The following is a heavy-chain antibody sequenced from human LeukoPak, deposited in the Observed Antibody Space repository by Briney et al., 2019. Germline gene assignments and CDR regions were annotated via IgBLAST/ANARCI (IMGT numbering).Heavy chain of an antibody. D-gene: IGHD3-22*01. CDR3: ASTLIPYDSSGYYFGYYYYTDV. CDR2: IYTSGST. V-gene: IGHV4-59*10. J-gene: IGHJ6*03. CDR1: GRSFSGYY. Sequence: SETLSLTCAVYGRSFSGYYWSWIRQPAGKGLEWIGRIYTSGSTNYSPSLKSRVTISVDTSKNQFSLKLSSVTAADTAVYYCASTLIPYDSSGYYFGYYYYTDVWGKGTTVTISS.